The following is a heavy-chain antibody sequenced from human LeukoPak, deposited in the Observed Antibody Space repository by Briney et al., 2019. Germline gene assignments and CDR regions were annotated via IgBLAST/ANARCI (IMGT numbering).Heavy chain of an antibody. CDR1: GGSISSSGYY. D-gene: IGHD1-26*01. Sequence: SETLSLTCTVSGGSISSSGYYWGWIRQPPGKGLEWIASIYYSGSTYFNPSLKSRVTISVDTSKNQLSLKLSSLTAADTAVYYCARHEYSGSYYGLSWFDPWGQGTLVTVSS. CDR2: IYYSGST. J-gene: IGHJ5*02. CDR3: ARHEYSGSYYGLSWFDP. V-gene: IGHV4-39*01.